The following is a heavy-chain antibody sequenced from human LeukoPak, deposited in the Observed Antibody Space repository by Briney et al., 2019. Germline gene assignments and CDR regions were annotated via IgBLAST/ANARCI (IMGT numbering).Heavy chain of an antibody. CDR3: ARDKTGYRVGGQSYYYGMDV. CDR1: GFTFSIYE. CDR2: ISSRGSTI. Sequence: GGSLRLSCAASGFTFSIYEMNWVRQAPGKGLEWISHISSRGSTIYYADSVKGRFTISRDNAKNSLFLQMNSLRAEEPAVYYCARDKTGYRVGGQSYYYGMDVWGQGATVTVSS. J-gene: IGHJ6*02. V-gene: IGHV3-48*03. D-gene: IGHD3-9*01.